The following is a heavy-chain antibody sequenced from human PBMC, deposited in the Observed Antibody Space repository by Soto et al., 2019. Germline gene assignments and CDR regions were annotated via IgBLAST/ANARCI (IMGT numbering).Heavy chain of an antibody. Sequence: QLQLQESGPGLVKPSETLSLTCTVSGDSINSSSSYWGWIRQPPGKGLEWIGTIYYSGNTYYKPSLRSRVTISVDTSKHHFSLKLSSVTAADTAVYSCARHVNRDWFDPWGQGTLATVSS. J-gene: IGHJ5*02. CDR1: GDSINSSSSY. V-gene: IGHV4-39*01. CDR3: ARHVNRDWFDP. CDR2: IYYSGNT.